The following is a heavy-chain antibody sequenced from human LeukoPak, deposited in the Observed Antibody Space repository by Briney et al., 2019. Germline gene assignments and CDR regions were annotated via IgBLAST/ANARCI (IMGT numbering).Heavy chain of an antibody. CDR3: AKDSELEAESSLFDY. CDR1: GFTFDDYA. D-gene: IGHD1-1*01. J-gene: IGHJ4*02. Sequence: GGSLRLSCAASGFTFDDYAMHWVRQAPGKGLEWVSGISWNSGSIGYADSVKGRFTISRDNAKNSLYLQMNSLRAEDTALYYCAKDSELEAESSLFDYWGQGTLVTVSS. CDR2: ISWNSGSI. V-gene: IGHV3-9*01.